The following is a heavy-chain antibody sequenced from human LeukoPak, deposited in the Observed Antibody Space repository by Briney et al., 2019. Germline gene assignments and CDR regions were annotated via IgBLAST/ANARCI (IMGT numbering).Heavy chain of an antibody. CDR3: ARVPAPWYFDY. V-gene: IGHV3-53*01. D-gene: IGHD6-25*01. CDR2: IYSGGST. Sequence: GGSLRLSCAASGFTFSSHAMSWVRQAPGKGLEWVSVIYSGGSTYYADSVKGRFTISRDNSKNTLYLQMNSLRAEDTAVYYCARVPAPWYFDYWGQGTLVTVSS. CDR1: GFTFSSHA. J-gene: IGHJ4*02.